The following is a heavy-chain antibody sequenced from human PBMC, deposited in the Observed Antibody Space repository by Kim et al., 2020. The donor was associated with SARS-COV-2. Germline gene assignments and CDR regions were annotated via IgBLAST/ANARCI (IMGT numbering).Heavy chain of an antibody. CDR1: GGTFSSYA. V-gene: IGHV1-69*06. J-gene: IGHJ5*02. CDR3: ASSNYYDLWRWFDP. D-gene: IGHD3-22*01. Sequence: SVKVSCKASGGTFSSYAISWVRQAPGQGLEWMGGIIPIFGTANYAQKFQGRVTITADKSTSTAYMELSSLRSEDTAVYYCASSNYYDLWRWFDPWGQGTLVTVSS. CDR2: IIPIFGTA.